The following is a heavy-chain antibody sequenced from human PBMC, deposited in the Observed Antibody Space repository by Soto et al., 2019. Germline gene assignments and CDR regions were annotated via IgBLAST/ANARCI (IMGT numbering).Heavy chain of an antibody. D-gene: IGHD5-18*01. J-gene: IGHJ5*02. CDR1: GYTFTNND. CDR3: ARMASSGSLNWFDP. Sequence: ASVKVSCKASGYTFTNNDVSWVRQATGQGLEWMGWMNPGSGDTGYAQKFQGRVTMTRDISIATAYMELNSLTSEDTAIYYCARMASSGSLNWFDPWGQGTLVTVSS. CDR2: MNPGSGDT. V-gene: IGHV1-8*02.